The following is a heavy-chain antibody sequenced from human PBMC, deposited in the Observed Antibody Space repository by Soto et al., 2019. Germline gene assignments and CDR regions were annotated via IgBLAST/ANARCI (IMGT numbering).Heavy chain of an antibody. CDR3: ARDVERIAVAGSNFDY. Sequence: ESGGGLVQPGGSLRLSCAASGFTFSSYSMNWARQAPGKGLEWVSYISSSSSTIYYADSVKGRFTISRDNAKNSLYLQMNSLRDEDTAVYYCARDVERIAVAGSNFDYWGQGTLVTVSS. CDR2: ISSSSSTI. D-gene: IGHD6-19*01. CDR1: GFTFSSYS. V-gene: IGHV3-48*02. J-gene: IGHJ4*02.